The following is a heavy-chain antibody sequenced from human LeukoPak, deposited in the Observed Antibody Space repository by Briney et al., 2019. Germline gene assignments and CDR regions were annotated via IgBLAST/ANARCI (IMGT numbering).Heavy chain of an antibody. D-gene: IGHD7-27*01. CDR1: GFTLSGYS. V-gene: IGHV3-48*01. CDR3: ARGSITGDRDFDY. J-gene: IGHJ4*02. Sequence: GGSLRLSCAASGFTLSGYSMNWVRQAPGRGLEWLSYISSGSRTIFYGDSVKGRFIISRDNAKNSLYLLMSSLRADDTAVYYCARGSITGDRDFDYWGQGTLITVSS. CDR2: ISSGSRTI.